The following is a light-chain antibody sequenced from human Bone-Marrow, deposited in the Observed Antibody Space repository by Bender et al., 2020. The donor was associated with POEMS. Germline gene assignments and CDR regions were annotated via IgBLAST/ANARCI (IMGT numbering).Light chain of an antibody. CDR1: PVPKQY. CDR3: FSTDISGNHRV. V-gene: IGLV3-10*01. Sequence: SSELTQSPSVSVSPGQTASITCSRDPVPKQYVYWYQQKSGQAPVLVIHDDTERPSGIPEKFSGSSSGTMATLTISGAQVEDEADYYCFSTDISGNHRVFGGGTKLTVV. CDR2: DDT. J-gene: IGLJ3*02.